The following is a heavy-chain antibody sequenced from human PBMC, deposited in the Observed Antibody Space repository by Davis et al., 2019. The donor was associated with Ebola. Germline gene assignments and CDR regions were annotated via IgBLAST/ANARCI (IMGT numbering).Heavy chain of an antibody. J-gene: IGHJ5*02. D-gene: IGHD3-22*01. CDR2: IDYNGRS. CDR1: GGSISNYY. CDR3: ARRLIVGWFDP. V-gene: IGHV4-59*01. Sequence: MPSETLSLTCLVSGGSISNYYWTWIRQAPGKGLEWIASIDYNGRSNYNPSLKSRVTISVDTSKNQFSLKMSSLTAADTAVYYCARRLIVGWFDPWGQGTLVTVSS.